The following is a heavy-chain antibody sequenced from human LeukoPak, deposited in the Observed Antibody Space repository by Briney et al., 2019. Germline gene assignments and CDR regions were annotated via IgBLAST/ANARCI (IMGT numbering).Heavy chain of an antibody. CDR3: ARGRIAAAGTLGPAYYYYGMDV. J-gene: IGHJ6*02. CDR2: IGTAGDT. V-gene: IGHV3-13*01. Sequence: GGSLRLSCAASGFTFSSYDMHWVRQATGKGLEWVSAIGTAGDTYYPGSVKGRFTISRENAKNSLYLQMNSLRAGDTAVYYCARGRIAAAGTLGPAYYYYGMDVWGQGTTVTVSS. D-gene: IGHD6-13*01. CDR1: GFTFSSYD.